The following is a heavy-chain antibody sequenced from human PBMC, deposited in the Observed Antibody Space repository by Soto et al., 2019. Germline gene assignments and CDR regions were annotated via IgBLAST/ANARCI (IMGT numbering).Heavy chain of an antibody. D-gene: IGHD3-10*01. Sequence: SETLSLTCTVSGCSISSGGYYWSWIRQHPGKGLEWIGYIYYSGSTYYNPSLKSRVTISVDTSKNQFSLKLSSVTAADTAVYYCARVGTMVRGALHGFYYYYMDVWGKGTTVTVSS. CDR2: IYYSGST. V-gene: IGHV4-31*03. CDR3: ARVGTMVRGALHGFYYYYMDV. J-gene: IGHJ6*03. CDR1: GCSISSGGYY.